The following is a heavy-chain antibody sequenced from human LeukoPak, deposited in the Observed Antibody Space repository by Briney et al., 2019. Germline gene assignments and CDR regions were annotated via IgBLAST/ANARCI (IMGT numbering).Heavy chain of an antibody. CDR2: ISSSSSTI. CDR3: ARKGVGGELGGFDY. D-gene: IGHD3-16*01. Sequence: PGGSLRLSCAASGFTFSSYSMNWVRQAPGKGLEWVSYISSSSSTIYYADSVKGRFTISRDNAKNSLYLQMNSLRAEDTALYHCARKGVGGELGGFDYWGQGTLVTVSS. V-gene: IGHV3-48*04. J-gene: IGHJ4*02. CDR1: GFTFSSYS.